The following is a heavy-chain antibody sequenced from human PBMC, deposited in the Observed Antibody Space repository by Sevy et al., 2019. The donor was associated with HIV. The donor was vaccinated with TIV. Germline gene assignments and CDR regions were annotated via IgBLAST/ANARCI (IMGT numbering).Heavy chain of an antibody. V-gene: IGHV3-30*18. Sequence: GGSLRLSCIGSGFSFSYYGIHWVRRAPDKGLDWVALVSHDGINEHYADSVKGRFTISRDNSKNTVYLEMNSLRNEDTAIYFCANAYTGSYSHSYLYALDVWGQGTTVTVSS. J-gene: IGHJ6*02. CDR3: ANAYTGSYSHSYLYALDV. D-gene: IGHD1-26*01. CDR2: VSHDGINE. CDR1: GFSFSYYG.